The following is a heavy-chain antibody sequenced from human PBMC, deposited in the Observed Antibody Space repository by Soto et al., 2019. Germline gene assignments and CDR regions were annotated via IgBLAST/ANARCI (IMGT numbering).Heavy chain of an antibody. CDR3: AKDYYSDSNGSHFDY. CDR2: ISGSGFST. J-gene: IGHJ4*02. CDR1: GFTFSYA. D-gene: IGHD3-22*01. V-gene: IGHV3-23*01. Sequence: GGSLRLSCAASGFTFSYAMSWVRQAPGKGLEWVSAISGSGFSTYYADSVKGRFTVSRDNAENSLYLHMNSLRVEDTALYYCAKDYYSDSNGSHFDYWGQGTQVTVS.